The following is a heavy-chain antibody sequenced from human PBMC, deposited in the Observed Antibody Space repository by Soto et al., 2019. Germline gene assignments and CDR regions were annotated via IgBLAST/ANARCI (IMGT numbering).Heavy chain of an antibody. CDR3: ARDLDGLHDDTSGPFPRPG. CDR2: IHSSGSI. J-gene: IGHJ1*01. CDR1: GGSISSDDYY. V-gene: IGHV4-30-4*01. Sequence: PSETLSLTCTVSGGSISSDDYYWSWIRQAPGRGLEWIGYIHSSGSIYYNPSLKSRATMSIDTAGNQFSLKASSVTVADTAVYYCARDLDGLHDDTSGPFPRPGWGQGTLVTV. D-gene: IGHD3-22*01.